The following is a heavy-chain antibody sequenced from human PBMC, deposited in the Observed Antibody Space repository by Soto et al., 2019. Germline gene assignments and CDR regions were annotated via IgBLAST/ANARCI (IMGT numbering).Heavy chain of an antibody. D-gene: IGHD2-21*02. J-gene: IGHJ4*02. Sequence: SVKVSCKASGGTFSSYAISWVRQAPGQGLEWMGGIIPIFGTANYAQKFQGRVTITADESTSTAYMELSGLRSEDTAVYYCARAYCGGDCCHFDYWGQGTLVTVSS. CDR3: ARAYCGGDCCHFDY. CDR1: GGTFSSYA. V-gene: IGHV1-69*13. CDR2: IIPIFGTA.